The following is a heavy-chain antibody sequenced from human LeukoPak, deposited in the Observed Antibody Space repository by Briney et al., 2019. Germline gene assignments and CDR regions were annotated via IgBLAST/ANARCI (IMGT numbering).Heavy chain of an antibody. Sequence: AGGSLILSCVVSGFIFSDYYMSWIRQAPGKGLEWVSYISSSRYTNYVDSVKGRFTISRDNAKNSLYLQMNSLRAEDTAVYYCARYLGGYGDYWGQGTLVTVSS. CDR1: GFIFSDYY. V-gene: IGHV3-11*03. D-gene: IGHD3-22*01. CDR2: ISSSRYT. CDR3: ARYLGGYGDY. J-gene: IGHJ4*02.